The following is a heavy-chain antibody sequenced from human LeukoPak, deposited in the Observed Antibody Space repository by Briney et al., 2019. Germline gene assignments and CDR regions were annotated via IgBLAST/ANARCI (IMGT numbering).Heavy chain of an antibody. J-gene: IGHJ4*02. CDR2: ISGSGGST. V-gene: IGHV3-23*01. CDR3: ARAGVGYSYGDNERFDY. D-gene: IGHD5-18*01. CDR1: GFTFSSYA. Sequence: PGGSLRLSCAASGFTFSSYAMSWVRQAPGKGLEWVSAISGSGGSTYYADSVEGRFTISRDNSKNTLYLQMNSLRAEDTAVYYCARAGVGYSYGDNERFDYWGQGTLVTVSS.